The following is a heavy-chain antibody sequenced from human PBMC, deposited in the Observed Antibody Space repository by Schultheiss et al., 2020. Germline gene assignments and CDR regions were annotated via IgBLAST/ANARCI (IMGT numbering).Heavy chain of an antibody. CDR1: GFTFSSYA. Sequence: SLKISCAASGFTFSSYAMHWVRQAPGKGLEWVAVISYDGSNKYYADSVKGRFTISRDNSKNTLYLQMNSLRAEDTAVYYCARDQRVIGFRSYLGKLDYWGTGTLVTVSS. D-gene: IGHD1-26*01. CDR2: ISYDGSNK. CDR3: ARDQRVIGFRSYLGKLDY. V-gene: IGHV3-30-3*01. J-gene: IGHJ4*02.